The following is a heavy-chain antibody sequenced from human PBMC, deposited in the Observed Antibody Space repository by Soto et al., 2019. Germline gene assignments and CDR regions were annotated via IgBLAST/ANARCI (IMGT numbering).Heavy chain of an antibody. CDR2: IYPGDSDT. CDR3: ARRDSGYEFDF. V-gene: IGHV5-51*01. Sequence: PGESLKISCMGSGYKVSTWHNFTSYWIAWVRQMPGEGLEWMGIIYPGDSDTRYSPSFQGQVTFSADKSISTAYLQWSSLKASDTAMYYCARRDSGYEFDFWGQGTLVTVSS. J-gene: IGHJ4*02. D-gene: IGHD3-22*01. CDR1: GYKVSTWHNFTSYW.